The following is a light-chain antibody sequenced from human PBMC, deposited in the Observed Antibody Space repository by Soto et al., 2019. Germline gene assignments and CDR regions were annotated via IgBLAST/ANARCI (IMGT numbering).Light chain of an antibody. V-gene: IGLV1-44*01. J-gene: IGLJ2*01. CDR2: DTN. CDR3: AAWDDSLNGPV. Sequence: QSVLTQPPSASGTPGQTVTISCSGSSSNIGLNDVHWYRQLSGTAPQILIYDTNQQATGVPDRFSGSRSGTSASLAIHGLQSEDEADYHCAAWDDSLNGPVFGGGTELTV. CDR1: SSNIGLND.